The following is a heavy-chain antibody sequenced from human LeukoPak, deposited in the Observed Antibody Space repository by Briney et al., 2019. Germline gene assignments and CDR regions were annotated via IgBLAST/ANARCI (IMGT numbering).Heavy chain of an antibody. CDR3: ARTIWEYPWLITMIPGEYYFDY. CDR2: IYYSGST. V-gene: IGHV4-39*07. D-gene: IGHD3-22*01. Sequence: ASETLSLTCTVSGGSIGSSSYYWGWIRQPPGKGLEWIGSIYYSGSTYYNPSLKSRVTISVDTSKNQFSLKLSSVTAADTAVYYCARTIWEYPWLITMIPGEYYFDYWGQGTLVTVSS. J-gene: IGHJ4*02. CDR1: GGSIGSSSYY.